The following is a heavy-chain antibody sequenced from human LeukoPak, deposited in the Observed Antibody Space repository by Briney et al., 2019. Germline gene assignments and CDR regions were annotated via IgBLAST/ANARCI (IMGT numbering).Heavy chain of an antibody. V-gene: IGHV4-34*01. CDR3: ASTYSSSWYNWYFDL. J-gene: IGHJ2*01. CDR1: GGSFSGYY. CDR2: INHSGST. D-gene: IGHD6-13*01. Sequence: PSETLSLTCAVYGGSFSGYYWSWIRQPPGKGLEWIGEINHSGSTNYNPSLKSRVTISVDTSKNQFSLKLSSVTAADTAVYYCASTYSSSWYNWYFDLWGRGSLVTVSS.